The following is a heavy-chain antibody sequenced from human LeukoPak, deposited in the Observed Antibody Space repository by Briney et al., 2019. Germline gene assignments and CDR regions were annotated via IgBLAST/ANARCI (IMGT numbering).Heavy chain of an antibody. CDR1: GYTFTGYY. Sequence: ASVKVSCKASGYTFTGYYMHWVRQAPGQGLEWMGWINPNSGGTNYAQKFQGRVTTTRDTSISTAYMELGRLRSDDTAVYYCARSRFGYCSSTSCYRLFDYWGQGTLVTVSS. V-gene: IGHV1-2*02. J-gene: IGHJ4*02. CDR3: ARSRFGYCSSTSCYRLFDY. D-gene: IGHD2-2*03. CDR2: INPNSGGT.